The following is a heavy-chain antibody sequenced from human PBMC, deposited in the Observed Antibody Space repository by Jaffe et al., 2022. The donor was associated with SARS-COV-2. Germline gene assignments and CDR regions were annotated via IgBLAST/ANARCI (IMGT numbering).Heavy chain of an antibody. CDR2: ISYDGSNK. CDR3: AKEAPQYCSGGSCYVT. J-gene: IGHJ4*02. D-gene: IGHD2-15*01. V-gene: IGHV3-30*18. CDR1: GFTFSSYG. Sequence: QVQLVESGGGVVQPGRSLRLSCAASGFTFSSYGMHWVRQAPGKGLEWVAVISYDGSNKYYADSVKGRFTISRDNSKNTLYLQMNSLRAEDTAVYYCAKEAPQYCSGGSCYVTWGQGTLVTVSS.